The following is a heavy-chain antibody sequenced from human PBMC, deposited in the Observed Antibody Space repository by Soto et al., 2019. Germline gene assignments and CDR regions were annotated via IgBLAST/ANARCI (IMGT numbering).Heavy chain of an antibody. V-gene: IGHV1-24*01. CDR2: FDPEDGET. J-gene: IGHJ3*02. D-gene: IGHD6-6*01. CDR1: GYTLTELS. Sequence: GASVKVSCKVSGYTLTELSMHWVRQAPGKGLEWMGGFDPEDGETIYAQKFQGRVTMTEDTSTDTAYMELSSLRSEDTAVYYCATSPYSSSADAFDIWGQGTMVTVSS. CDR3: ATSPYSSSADAFDI.